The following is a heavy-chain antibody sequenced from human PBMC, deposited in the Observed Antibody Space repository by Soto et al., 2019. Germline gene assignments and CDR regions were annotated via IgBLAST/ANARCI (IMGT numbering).Heavy chain of an antibody. CDR3: VRQGIGNLHGLVDV. CDR1: SGPSSSHN. D-gene: IGHD3-10*01. Sequence: QVQLQQSGPGLVKPSETLSLTCSVSSGPSSSHNWGWIRQPPGRGLEWIGYVYSTGGTSYNPSLKSRVTISADTSTSHISLTLTSVTAADTAVYYCVRQGIGNLHGLVDVWGQWTTVRVSS. CDR2: VYSTGGT. V-gene: IGHV4-59*08. J-gene: IGHJ6*02.